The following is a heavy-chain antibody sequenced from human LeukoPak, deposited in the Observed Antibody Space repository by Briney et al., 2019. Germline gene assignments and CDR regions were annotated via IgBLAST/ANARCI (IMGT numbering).Heavy chain of an antibody. CDR1: GYTFTTYG. V-gene: IGHV1-18*01. CDR2: ISAYNGNT. J-gene: IGHJ5*02. D-gene: IGHD6-13*01. Sequence: GASVKVSCKASGYTFTTYGISWVRQAPGQGPEWMGWISAYNGNTNYAQTLQGRVTMTTDTSTSTAYMELRRLRSDDTAVYYCARVIAAAGTQNGFDPWGQGTRVSVSS. CDR3: ARVIAAAGTQNGFDP.